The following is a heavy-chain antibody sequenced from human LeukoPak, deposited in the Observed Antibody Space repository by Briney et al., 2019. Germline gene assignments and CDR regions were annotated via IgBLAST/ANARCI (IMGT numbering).Heavy chain of an antibody. Sequence: PSETLSLTCTVYSGSISSSNYYWGWIRQPPGKGLGWIGSIYSSGTTYYNPSLKSRVTISVDTSKNQFSLRLSSVTAADTAVYYCARGPLNAMIAAEPFDYWGQGTLVTVSS. J-gene: IGHJ4*02. D-gene: IGHD6-13*01. CDR3: ARGPLNAMIAAEPFDY. CDR2: IYSSGTT. V-gene: IGHV4-39*01. CDR1: SGSISSSNYY.